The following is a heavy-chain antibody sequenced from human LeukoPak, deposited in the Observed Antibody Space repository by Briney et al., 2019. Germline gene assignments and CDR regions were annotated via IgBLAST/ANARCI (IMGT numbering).Heavy chain of an antibody. Sequence: SATLSLTCTVSGASISNYYWSWIRQPPGKGLEWIGYIYYSGSTDYNPSLKSRVTISVDTSKSQFSLTLTSVTAADTAVYFCARFRTPHREFDSWGQGTLVTVSS. CDR1: GASISNYY. CDR2: IYYSGST. V-gene: IGHV4-59*08. D-gene: IGHD1-26*01. J-gene: IGHJ4*02. CDR3: ARFRTPHREFDS.